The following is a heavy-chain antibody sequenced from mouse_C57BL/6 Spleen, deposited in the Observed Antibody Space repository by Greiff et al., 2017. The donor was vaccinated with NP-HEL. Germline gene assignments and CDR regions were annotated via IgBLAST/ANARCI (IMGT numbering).Heavy chain of an antibody. CDR1: GFNFKDYY. Sequence: VQLQQSGAELVKPGASVKLSCTASGFNFKDYYMHWVKQRPEQGLEWIGRIDPEDGETKYAAKFQGKATLTADTSSNTAYLQLSSLTSEDTAVYYCTRDTTVVGWYFDVWGTGTTVTVAS. CDR2: IDPEDGET. CDR3: TRDTTVVGWYFDV. D-gene: IGHD1-1*01. V-gene: IGHV14-2*01. J-gene: IGHJ1*03.